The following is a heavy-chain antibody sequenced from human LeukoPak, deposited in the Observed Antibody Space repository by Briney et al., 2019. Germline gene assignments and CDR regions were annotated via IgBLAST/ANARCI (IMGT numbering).Heavy chain of an antibody. D-gene: IGHD1-1*01. J-gene: IGHJ4*02. CDR1: GFTVSSNY. CDR2: IYSGGST. Sequence: PGGSLRLSCAASGFTVSSNYMSWVRQAPGKGLEWVSVIYSGGSTYYADSVKGRFTISRDNSKNTLYLQMNSLRAEDTAVYYCARGFEEGGTGTTDYWGQGTLVTVSS. V-gene: IGHV3-53*01. CDR3: ARGFEEGGTGTTDY.